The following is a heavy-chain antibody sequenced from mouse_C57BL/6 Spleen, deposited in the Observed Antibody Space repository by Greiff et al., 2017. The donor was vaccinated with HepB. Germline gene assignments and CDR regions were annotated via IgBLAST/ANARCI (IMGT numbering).Heavy chain of an antibody. D-gene: IGHD4-1*02. CDR3: ARARQVGGVFDY. V-gene: IGHV1-42*01. Sequence: VQLQQSGPELVKPGASVKISCKASGYSFTGYYMNWVKQSPEKSLEWIGEINPSTGGTTYNQKFKAKATLTVDKSSSTAYMQLKSLTSEDSAVYYCARARQVGGVFDYWGQGTTLTVSS. J-gene: IGHJ2*01. CDR2: INPSTGGT. CDR1: GYSFTGYY.